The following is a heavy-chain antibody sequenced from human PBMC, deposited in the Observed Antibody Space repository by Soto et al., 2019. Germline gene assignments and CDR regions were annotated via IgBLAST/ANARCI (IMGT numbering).Heavy chain of an antibody. Sequence: SETLSLTCTVSGGSITSNSYYWGWIRQPPGKGLEWIGTIHYSGSISYNPSLKSRVTISMDRSSNQFSLRLTSVTAADTAVYYCAREGGGFSGNWFDPWGQGTQVTVSS. CDR1: GGSITSNSYY. V-gene: IGHV4-39*07. CDR2: IHYSGSI. J-gene: IGHJ5*02. D-gene: IGHD3-10*01. CDR3: AREGGGFSGNWFDP.